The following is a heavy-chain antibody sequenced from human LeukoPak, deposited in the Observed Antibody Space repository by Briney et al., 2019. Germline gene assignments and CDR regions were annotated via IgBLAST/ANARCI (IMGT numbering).Heavy chain of an antibody. D-gene: IGHD5/OR15-5a*01. CDR3: ASASTIYDAFDI. CDR2: INPNSGGT. Sequence: GSVKVSCKASGYTFTGYYMHWVRQAPGQGLEWMGWINPNSGGTNYAQKFQGRVTMTRDTSISTAYMELSRLRSDDTAVYYCASASTIYDAFDIWGQGTMVTVSS. J-gene: IGHJ3*02. CDR1: GYTFTGYY. V-gene: IGHV1-2*02.